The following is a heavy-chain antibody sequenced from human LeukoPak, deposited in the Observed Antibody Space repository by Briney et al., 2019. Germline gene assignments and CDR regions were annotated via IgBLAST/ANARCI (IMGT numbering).Heavy chain of an antibody. V-gene: IGHV4-34*01. Sequence: KPSETLSFTCAVYGGSFSGYYWSWIRQPPGKGLEWIGEINHSGSTNYNPSLKSRVTISVDTSKNQFSLKLSSVTAADTAVYYCARASGSHGDYWGQGTLVTVSS. CDR1: GGSFSGYY. J-gene: IGHJ4*02. D-gene: IGHD3-10*01. CDR3: ARASGSHGDY. CDR2: INHSGST.